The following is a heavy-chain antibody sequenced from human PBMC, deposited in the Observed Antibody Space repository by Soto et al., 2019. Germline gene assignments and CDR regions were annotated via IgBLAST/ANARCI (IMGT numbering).Heavy chain of an antibody. J-gene: IGHJ6*02. CDR3: AAEYGSSWSHRWYYYYGMDV. D-gene: IGHD6-13*01. CDR1: GFTFTSSA. V-gene: IGHV1-58*01. Sequence: GASVKVSCKASGFTFTSSAVQWVRQARGQRLEWIGWIVVGSGNTNHAQKIQKRVTITRDMSTSTAYMELSSRRSEDTAVYYCAAEYGSSWSHRWYYYYGMDVLGQGTTVTVSS. CDR2: IVVGSGNT.